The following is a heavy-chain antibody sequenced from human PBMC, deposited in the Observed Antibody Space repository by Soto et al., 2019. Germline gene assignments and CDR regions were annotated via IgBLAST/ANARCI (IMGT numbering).Heavy chain of an antibody. J-gene: IGHJ5*02. Sequence: NPSETLSLTCAVSGGSISSAGYFWSWSRQHPGKGLEWIGNIYYSGNTYYNPSLKSRVTISVETSKSQFSLKLNSVTAADTAVYYCARVSSTSPNWFDPWGQGTLVTVSS. CDR3: ARVSSTSPNWFDP. CDR2: IYYSGNT. CDR1: GGSISSAGYF. V-gene: IGHV4-31*11. D-gene: IGHD2-2*01.